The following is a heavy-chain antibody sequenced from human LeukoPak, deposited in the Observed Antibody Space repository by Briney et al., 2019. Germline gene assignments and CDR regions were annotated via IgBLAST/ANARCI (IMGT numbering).Heavy chain of an antibody. J-gene: IGHJ4*02. D-gene: IGHD3-22*01. CDR1: GYTFTSYG. CDR3: ARVKGSYYDSSGYYISALDY. CDR2: ISAYNGNT. Sequence: ASVKVSCKASGYTFTSYGISWVRQAPGQGLEWMGWISAYNGNTNYAQKLQGRVTMTTDTSTSTAYMELRSLRSDDTAVYYRARVKGSYYDSSGYYISALDYWGQGTLVTVSS. V-gene: IGHV1-18*01.